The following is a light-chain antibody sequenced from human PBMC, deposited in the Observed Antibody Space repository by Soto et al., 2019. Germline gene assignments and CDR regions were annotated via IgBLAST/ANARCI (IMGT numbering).Light chain of an antibody. V-gene: IGKV1-39*01. CDR2: GAS. CDR3: QQSYSTPT. CDR1: QSIGTY. Sequence: DIQVTQSPSSLSASVGDRVTITCRASQSIGTYLNWYHQKPGKAPQLLIYGASTLQSGVPSRFRASGSGTHSTLTINSLQPEDFGTYSCQQSYSTPTFGQGTKVDNK. J-gene: IGKJ1*01.